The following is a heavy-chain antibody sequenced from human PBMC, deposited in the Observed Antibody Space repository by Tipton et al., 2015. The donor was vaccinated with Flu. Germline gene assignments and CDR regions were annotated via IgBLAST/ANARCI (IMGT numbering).Heavy chain of an antibody. V-gene: IGHV3-48*03. J-gene: IGHJ4*02. D-gene: IGHD2-21*01. CDR1: GFTFSHYE. Sequence: GSLRLSCVASGFTFSHYEMNWVRQAPGKGLEWVSFIGSSGSPTYYADSVKGRFTVSRDNARNSVYLQMNSLRAGDTAVYYCVRVILGWVAIFDYWGQGALVTVSS. CDR2: IGSSGSPT. CDR3: VRVILGWVAIFDY.